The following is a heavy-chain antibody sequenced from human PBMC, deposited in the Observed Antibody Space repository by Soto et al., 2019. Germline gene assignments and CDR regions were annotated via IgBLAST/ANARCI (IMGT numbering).Heavy chain of an antibody. J-gene: IGHJ3*02. V-gene: IGHV1-69*02. CDR3: ARRGIEVAGRDAFDI. D-gene: IGHD6-19*01. CDR1: GGTFSSYT. CDR2: IIPILGIA. Sequence: QVQLVQSGAEVKKPGSSVKVSCKASGGTFSSYTISWVRQAPGQGLEWMGRIIPILGIANYAQKFQGRVTITADKPTSTAYMELSSLRSEDTAVYYCARRGIEVAGRDAFDIWGQGTMVTVAS.